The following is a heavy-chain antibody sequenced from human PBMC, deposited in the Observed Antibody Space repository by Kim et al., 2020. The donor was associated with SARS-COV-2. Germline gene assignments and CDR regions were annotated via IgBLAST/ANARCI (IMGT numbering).Heavy chain of an antibody. CDR1: GGSFSGYY. V-gene: IGHV4-34*01. Sequence: SETLSLTCAVYGGSFSGYYWSWIRQPPGKGLEWIGEINHSGSTNYNPSLKNRVTISVDTSKNQFSLKLSSVTAADTAVYYCARGFDFWSGYLGYWGQGTLVTVSS. D-gene: IGHD3-3*01. J-gene: IGHJ4*02. CDR3: ARGFDFWSGYLGY. CDR2: INHSGST.